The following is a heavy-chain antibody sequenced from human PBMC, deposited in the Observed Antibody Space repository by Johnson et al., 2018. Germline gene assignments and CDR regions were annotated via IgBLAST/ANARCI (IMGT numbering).Heavy chain of an antibody. J-gene: IGHJ6*02. CDR1: GFTFSSYG. Sequence: QVQLVQSGGGVVQPGRSLRLSCAASGFTFSSYGMHWVRQAPGKGLEWVAVISYDGSNKYYADSVKGRFTISRDNSKNTLYLQMNSLRAEDTAVYYCANVGDFWGYYGMDVWGQGTTFTVSS. CDR3: ANVGDFWGYYGMDV. V-gene: IGHV3-30*18. D-gene: IGHD3-3*01. CDR2: ISYDGSNK.